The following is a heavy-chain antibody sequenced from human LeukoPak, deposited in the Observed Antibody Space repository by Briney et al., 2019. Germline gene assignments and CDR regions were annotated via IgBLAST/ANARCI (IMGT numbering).Heavy chain of an antibody. J-gene: IGHJ4*02. CDR1: GFTFSSYA. D-gene: IGHD2-2*02. CDR2: ISGSGGST. V-gene: IGHV3-23*01. Sequence: GGSLGLSCAASGFTFSSYAMSWVRQAPGKRLEWVSAISGSGGSTYYADSVKGRFTISRDNSKNTLYLQMNSLRAEDTAVYYCAKTAYCSSTSCYTPLADYWGQGTLVTVSS. CDR3: AKTAYCSSTSCYTPLADY.